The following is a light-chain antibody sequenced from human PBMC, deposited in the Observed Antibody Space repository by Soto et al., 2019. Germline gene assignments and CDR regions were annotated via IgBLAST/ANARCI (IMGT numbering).Light chain of an antibody. CDR1: QSVLYTNDKNY. CDR3: HQSYTTPLT. CDR2: WAS. J-gene: IGKJ2*01. V-gene: IGKV4-1*01. Sequence: DILMTQSPDSLTVSLGERATINCKTSQSVLYTNDKNYLGWFQQKPGQPPQLLVSWASTRESGVPDRFSGSGSGTDFTLTSSSLQAEDVALYYCHQSYTTPLTFGQGTKLQIK.